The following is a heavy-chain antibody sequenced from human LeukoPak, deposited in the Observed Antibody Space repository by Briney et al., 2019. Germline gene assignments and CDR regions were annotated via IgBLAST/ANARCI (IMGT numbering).Heavy chain of an antibody. J-gene: IGHJ6*03. CDR1: GGTFSSYA. Sequence: GSSVKVSCKASGGTFSSYAISWVRQAPGQGLEWMGGIIPIFGTANYAQKFQGRVTITADESTSTAYMELSSLRSEDTAVYYRAREIRGYSGYDPDYYYYYMDVWGKGTTATVSS. CDR3: AREIRGYSGYDPDYYYYYMDV. V-gene: IGHV1-69*01. D-gene: IGHD5-12*01. CDR2: IIPIFGTA.